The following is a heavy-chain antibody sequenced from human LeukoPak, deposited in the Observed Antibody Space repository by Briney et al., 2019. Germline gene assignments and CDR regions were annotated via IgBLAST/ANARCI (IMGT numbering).Heavy chain of an antibody. J-gene: IGHJ4*02. CDR2: ISGYNGNT. V-gene: IGHV1-18*01. CDR1: RYTFTSYG. D-gene: IGHD6-19*01. CDR3: ARVRVGGWSFDY. Sequence: ASVKVSCKTSRYTFTSYGSSCVRQAPGQGLEWMGWISGYNGNTNYAQKLQGRVTMTTDTSPSTAYMELRSLTSDDTAVYYCARVRVGGWSFDYWGQGTLVPVSS.